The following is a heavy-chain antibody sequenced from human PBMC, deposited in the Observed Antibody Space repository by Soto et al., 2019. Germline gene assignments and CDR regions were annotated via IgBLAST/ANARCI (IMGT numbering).Heavy chain of an antibody. CDR1: GYTFTSYY. CDR2: INPSGGST. V-gene: IGHV1-46*01. CDR3: ARGWHYDFWSGYHPQMGLFDY. Sequence: GASVKVSCKASGYTFTSYYMHWVRQAPGQGLEWMGIINPSGGSTSYAQKFQGRVTMTRDTSTSTVYMELSSLRSEDTAVYYCARGWHYDFWSGYHPQMGLFDYWGQGTLVTVSS. D-gene: IGHD3-3*01. J-gene: IGHJ4*02.